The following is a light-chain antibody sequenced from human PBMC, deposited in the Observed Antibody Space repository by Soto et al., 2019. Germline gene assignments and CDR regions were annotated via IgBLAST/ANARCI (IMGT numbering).Light chain of an antibody. Sequence: QSALTQPASVSGSPGQSITISCTGTSSDVGGYNYVSWFQQHPGKVPKLMIYEVSHRPSGVSARFSGSKSGSTASLTISGLQAEDEADYYCTSFTNSYTWVFGGGTKLTVL. V-gene: IGLV2-14*01. J-gene: IGLJ3*02. CDR3: TSFTNSYTWV. CDR1: SSDVGGYNY. CDR2: EVS.